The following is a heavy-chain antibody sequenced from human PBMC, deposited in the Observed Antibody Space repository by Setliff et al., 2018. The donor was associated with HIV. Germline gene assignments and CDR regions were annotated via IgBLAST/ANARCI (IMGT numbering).Heavy chain of an antibody. CDR2: ISGSGANP. D-gene: IGHD6-19*01. CDR1: GFIFSDYA. V-gene: IGHV3-23*01. CDR3: AKEGDSSGWYFDY. Sequence: GGSLRLSCAASGFIFSDYAMTWVRQAPGKGLEWVSGISGSGANPYNADFVEGRFTVSRDSYRNSLYLQMNSLRAEDTAMYYCAKEGDSSGWYFDYWGQGTLVTVSS. J-gene: IGHJ4*02.